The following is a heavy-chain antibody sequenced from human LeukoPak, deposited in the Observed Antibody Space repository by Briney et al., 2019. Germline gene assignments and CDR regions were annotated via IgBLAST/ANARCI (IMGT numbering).Heavy chain of an antibody. Sequence: ASVKVSCKASGYTFTSYGISWVRQAPGQGLEWMGWISAYNGNTNYAQKLQGRVTMTTDTSTSTAYMELRSLRSDDTAVDYCAIDSEGSGDWYFDLWGRGTLVTVSS. CDR2: ISAYNGNT. V-gene: IGHV1-18*04. CDR1: GYTFTSYG. CDR3: AIDSEGSGDWYFDL. J-gene: IGHJ2*01. D-gene: IGHD3-10*01.